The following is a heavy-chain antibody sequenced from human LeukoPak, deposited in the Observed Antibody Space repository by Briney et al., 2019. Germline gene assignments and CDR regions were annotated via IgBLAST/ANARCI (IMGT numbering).Heavy chain of an antibody. J-gene: IGHJ4*02. CDR2: ISAYNGNT. CDR3: ARVTPNYYDSSGYLSDY. D-gene: IGHD3-22*01. CDR1: GYTFTSYG. Sequence: ASVKVSRKASGYTFTSYGISWVRQAPGQGLEWMGWISAYNGNTNYAQKLQGRVTMTTDTSTSTAYMELRSLRSDDTAVYYCARVTPNYYDSSGYLSDYWGQGTLVTVSS. V-gene: IGHV1-18*01.